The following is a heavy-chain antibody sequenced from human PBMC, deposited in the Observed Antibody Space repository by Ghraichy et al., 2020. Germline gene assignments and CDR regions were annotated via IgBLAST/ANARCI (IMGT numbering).Heavy chain of an antibody. J-gene: IGHJ4*02. CDR2: ISGSGGST. CDR3: AKDDFGVAYYFDY. CDR1: GFTFSSYA. Sequence: LSLTCAASGFTFSSYAMSWVRQAPGKGLEWVSAISGSGGSTYYADSVKGRFTISRDNSKNTLYLQMNSLRAEDTAVYYCAKDDFGVAYYFDYWGQGTLVTVSS. D-gene: IGHD3-3*01. V-gene: IGHV3-23*01.